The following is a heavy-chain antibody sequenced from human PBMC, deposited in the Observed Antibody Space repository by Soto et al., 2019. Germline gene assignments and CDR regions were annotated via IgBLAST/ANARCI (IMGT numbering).Heavy chain of an antibody. V-gene: IGHV3-23*01. D-gene: IGHD5-18*01. CDR2: ISSTGSST. J-gene: IGHJ4*02. CDR3: AKEGSYWYYFEY. Sequence: PGGSLXLCCAASGFXFSSYAGTWVRQAPGKGLEWVSTISSTGSSTFYADSLKGRFTISRDNSKNTLYLQMNSLRAEDTEVYYCAKEGSYWYYFEYWGQGALVTVSS. CDR1: GFXFSSYA.